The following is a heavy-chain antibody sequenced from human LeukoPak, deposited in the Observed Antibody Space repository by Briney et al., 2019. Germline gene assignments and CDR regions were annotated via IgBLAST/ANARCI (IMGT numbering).Heavy chain of an antibody. CDR2: ISRSGRST. Sequence: GGSLRLSCAASELHAMTWVRQGPGKGLEWVSAISRSGRSTYYADSVKGRFTISRDKSNNTMYLQMNSLRAEDTAVYYCAKLGGKTAYRDEYYGMDVWRQGTTVTVSS. CDR3: AKLGGKTAYRDEYYGMDV. J-gene: IGHJ6*02. CDR1: ELHA. V-gene: IGHV3-23*01. D-gene: IGHD6-6*01.